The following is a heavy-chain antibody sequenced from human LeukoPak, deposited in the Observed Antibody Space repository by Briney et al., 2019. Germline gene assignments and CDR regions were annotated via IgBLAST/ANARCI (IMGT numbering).Heavy chain of an antibody. J-gene: IGHJ4*02. V-gene: IGHV3-30*04. CDR3: ARGSDSSGYYYSDY. CDR2: ISYDGSNK. CDR1: GFTFSSYA. D-gene: IGHD3-22*01. Sequence: PGRSLRLSCAASGFTFSSYAMHWVRQAPGKGLEWVAVISYDGSNKYYADSVKGRFTISRDNSKNTLYLQMNSLRAEDTAVYYCARGSDSSGYYYSDYWGQGTLVTVSS.